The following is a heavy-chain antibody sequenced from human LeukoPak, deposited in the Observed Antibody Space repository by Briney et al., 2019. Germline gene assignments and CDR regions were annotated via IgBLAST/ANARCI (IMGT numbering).Heavy chain of an antibody. V-gene: IGHV5-51*01. CDR3: ASGLAYCGGDCYSPFDY. J-gene: IGHJ4*02. CDR2: IYPGDSDT. D-gene: IGHD2-21*02. Sequence: RGESLKISCKGSGYSFTSYWIGWVRQMPGKGLEWMGIIYPGDSDTRYSPSFQGQVTISADKSISTAYLQWSSLKASDTAMYYCASGLAYCGGDCYSPFDYWGQGTLVTVSS. CDR1: GYSFTSYW.